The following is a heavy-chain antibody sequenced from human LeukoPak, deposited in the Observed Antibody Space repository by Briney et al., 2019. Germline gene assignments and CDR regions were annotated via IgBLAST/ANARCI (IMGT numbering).Heavy chain of an antibody. CDR2: ISGSGGST. J-gene: IGHJ4*02. V-gene: IGHV3-23*01. CDR1: GFTFSSYG. CDR3: AKDASYSGTTLGDY. D-gene: IGHD1-26*01. Sequence: GGSLTLSCAASGFTFSSYGMSWVRQAPGKALEWVSAISGSGGSTYYADSVKGRFTISRDNSKNTLYLQMNSLRAEDTAVYYCAKDASYSGTTLGDYWGQGTLVTVSS.